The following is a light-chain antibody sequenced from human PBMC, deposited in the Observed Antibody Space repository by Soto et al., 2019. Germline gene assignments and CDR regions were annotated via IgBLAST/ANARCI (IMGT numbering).Light chain of an antibody. Sequence: EVVLTQSPGTLSLSPGGRATLSCRASQSVTGSYLAWYQQKPGQPPRLLIYAASSRATGIPDRLSGSGSGTDFTLTISRLEPEDFAVYYCQQYGSSPPGTFGQGTKVDIK. CDR1: QSVTGSY. J-gene: IGKJ1*01. V-gene: IGKV3-20*01. CDR3: QQYGSSPPGT. CDR2: AAS.